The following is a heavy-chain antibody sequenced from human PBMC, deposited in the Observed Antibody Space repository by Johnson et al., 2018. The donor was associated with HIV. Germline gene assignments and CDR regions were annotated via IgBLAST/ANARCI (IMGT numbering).Heavy chain of an antibody. J-gene: IGHJ1*01. CDR3: ARDRVVEVGDNVRGLLGLRWAM. V-gene: IGHV3-30*04. Sequence: QVQMVESGGGVVQPGTSLRLSCEASGFTFSSYAVHWVRQAPGKGLEWVALISYGGKNKYYADSVKGRFTISRDNSKNTLYLEMNSLRPEDTAVYYCARDRVVEVGDNVRGLLGLRWAMWG. CDR2: ISYGGKNK. CDR1: GFTFSSYA. D-gene: IGHD2-15*01.